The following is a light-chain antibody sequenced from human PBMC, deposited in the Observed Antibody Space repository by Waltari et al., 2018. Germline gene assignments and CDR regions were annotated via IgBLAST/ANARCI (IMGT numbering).Light chain of an antibody. CDR1: SSNLGEGPH. CDR3: QSFDSRLSDGVV. CDR2: GNN. J-gene: IGLJ2*01. Sequence: QSVLTQPPSVSGTPGQRVTISCTWSSSNLGEGPHVHWYQKIPGTAPKLLIFGNNNRPSGVPDRFSGSKSGTSASLAITGLQAEDEGDYYCQSFDSRLSDGVVFGGGTKVTVL. V-gene: IGLV1-40*01.